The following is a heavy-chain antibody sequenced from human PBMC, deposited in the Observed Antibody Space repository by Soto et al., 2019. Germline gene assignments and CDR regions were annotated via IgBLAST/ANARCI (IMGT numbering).Heavy chain of an antibody. CDR2: TYYRSKWYN. CDR1: GDSVSSNSAA. Sequence: SQTLSLTCAISGDSVSSNSAAWNWIRQSPSRSLEWLGRTYYRSKWYNDYAVSVKSRITINPDTSKNQFSLQLNSVAPEDTAVYYCARGEQQLVQEDYYYYGMDVWGQGTTVTVSS. CDR3: ARGEQQLVQEDYYYYGMDV. D-gene: IGHD6-13*01. V-gene: IGHV6-1*01. J-gene: IGHJ6*02.